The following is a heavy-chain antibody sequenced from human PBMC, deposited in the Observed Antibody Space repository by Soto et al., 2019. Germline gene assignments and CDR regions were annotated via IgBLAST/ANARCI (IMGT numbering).Heavy chain of an antibody. CDR1: GGNFSSQG. CDR3: ARVSGRGWYNWFDP. CDR2: IMPIFGTT. Sequence: VASVKVSCKASGGNFSSQGISWLRQSAGQGLEFMGGIMPIFGTTNYAQKFRGRVTITADEPTSTVYMELRSLRSEDTAVYYCARVSGRGWYNWFDPWGQGTPVTVSS. V-gene: IGHV1-69*13. D-gene: IGHD6-19*01. J-gene: IGHJ5*02.